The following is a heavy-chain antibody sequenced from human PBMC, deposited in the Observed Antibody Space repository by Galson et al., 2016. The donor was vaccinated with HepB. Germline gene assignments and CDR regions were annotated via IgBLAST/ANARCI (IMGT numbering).Heavy chain of an antibody. D-gene: IGHD2-15*01. CDR3: ARGRRTICNGSICYKDSYYYAMDV. J-gene: IGHJ6*02. CDR2: IDYSGST. CDR1: GESVINDRYY. V-gene: IGHV4-61*01. Sequence: ETLSLTCIVSGESVINDRYYWTWIRQPPGKGLERIGCIDYSGSTNYSPSLKSRVTISLDASENQVSLRLSSVTAADTAIYYCARGRRTICNGSICYKDSYYYAMDVWGQGTTVAVSS.